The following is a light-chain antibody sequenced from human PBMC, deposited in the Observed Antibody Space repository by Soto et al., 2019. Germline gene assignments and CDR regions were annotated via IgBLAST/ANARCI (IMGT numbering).Light chain of an antibody. V-gene: IGKV1-5*03. CDR3: QHYNSYSEA. CDR1: QTISSW. CDR2: KAS. Sequence: DIQMTQSPSTLSGSVGDRVTITFRASQTISSWLAWYQQKPGNAPKLLIYKASTLKSGVPSRFSGSGSGTEFTLTIRSLQPDDFATYYCQHYNSYSEAFGQGTKV. J-gene: IGKJ1*01.